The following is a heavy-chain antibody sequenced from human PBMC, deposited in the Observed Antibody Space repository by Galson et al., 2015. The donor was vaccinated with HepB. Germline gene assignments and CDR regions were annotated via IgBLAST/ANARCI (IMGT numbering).Heavy chain of an antibody. J-gene: IGHJ4*02. D-gene: IGHD3-3*01. CDR3: ARLFWDGYYFEGDQFDY. V-gene: IGHV4-59*01. CDR2: IYYSGST. CDR1: GGSISSYY. Sequence: ETLSLTCTVSGGSISSYYWSWIRQPPGKGLEWIGYIYYSGSTNYNPSLKSRVTISVDTSKNQFSLKLSSVTAADTAVYYCARLFWDGYYFEGDQFDYWGQGTLVTVSS.